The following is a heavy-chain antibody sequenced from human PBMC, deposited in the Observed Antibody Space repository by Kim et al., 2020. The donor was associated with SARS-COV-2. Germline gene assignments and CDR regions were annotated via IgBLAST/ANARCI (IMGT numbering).Heavy chain of an antibody. D-gene: IGHD3-10*01. J-gene: IGHJ4*02. V-gene: IGHV4-59*09. Sequence: PSLESRVTISVDTCKNRFSLKLSSVTAADTAVYYCARGVWWFGELSNFDCWGQGTLVTVSS. CDR3: ARGVWWFGELSNFDC.